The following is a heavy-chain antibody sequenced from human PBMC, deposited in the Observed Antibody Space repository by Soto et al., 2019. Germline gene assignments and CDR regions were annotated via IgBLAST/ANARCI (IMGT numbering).Heavy chain of an antibody. CDR2: ISSSSSSTI. Sequence: GGSLRLSCAASVLTFSSYSMNWVRQAPGKGLEWVSYISSSSSSTIYYADSVKGRFTISRDNAKNSLYLQMNSLRAEDTAVYYCARVSPDSSGSSSPFDYWGQGTLVTVSS. V-gene: IGHV3-48*01. D-gene: IGHD6-19*01. CDR1: VLTFSSYS. J-gene: IGHJ4*02. CDR3: ARVSPDSSGSSSPFDY.